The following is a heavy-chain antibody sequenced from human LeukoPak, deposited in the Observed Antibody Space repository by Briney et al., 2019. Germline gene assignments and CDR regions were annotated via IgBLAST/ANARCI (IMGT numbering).Heavy chain of an antibody. CDR2: IYHSGST. D-gene: IGHD6-13*01. Sequence: SETLSLTCAVSGYSISSGYYWGWIRQPPGKGLEWIGSIYHSGSTYYNPSLKSRVTMSVDTSKNQFSLKLSSVTAADTAVYYCARDKYSSSWGGDWFDPWGQGTLVTVSS. CDR3: ARDKYSSSWGGDWFDP. J-gene: IGHJ5*02. CDR1: GYSISSGYY. V-gene: IGHV4-38-2*02.